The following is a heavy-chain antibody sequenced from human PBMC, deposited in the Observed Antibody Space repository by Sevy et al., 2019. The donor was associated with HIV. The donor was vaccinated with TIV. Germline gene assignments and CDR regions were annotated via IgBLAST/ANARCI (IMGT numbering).Heavy chain of an antibody. CDR1: GFTFGDYA. V-gene: IGHV3-49*04. CDR2: IRSIAYGGTT. CDR3: TGSSRGYSANFDY. Sequence: GGSLRLSCTASGFTFGDYAMSWVRQAPGKGLEWVGFIRSIAYGGTTEYAASVKGRFTISRDDSKSIAYLQMNSLKTEDTAVYYCTGSSRGYSANFDYWGHGTLVTVSS. J-gene: IGHJ4*01. D-gene: IGHD3-22*01.